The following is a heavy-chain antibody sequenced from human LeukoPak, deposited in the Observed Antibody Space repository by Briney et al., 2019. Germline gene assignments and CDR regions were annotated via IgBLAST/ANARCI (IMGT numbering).Heavy chain of an antibody. D-gene: IGHD3-16*01. CDR2: INSDGSRT. V-gene: IGHV3-74*01. CDR1: AHTLSNYW. J-gene: IGHJ4*02. CDR3: VRGNPLGHF. Sequence: GGSLRLSCTASAHTLSNYWMHWVRQAPGKGLVWVSHINSDGSRTDYADSVKGRFTISRDNAKNTLYLQMNSLRVEDTAVYYCVRGNPLGHFWGQGTLATVSS.